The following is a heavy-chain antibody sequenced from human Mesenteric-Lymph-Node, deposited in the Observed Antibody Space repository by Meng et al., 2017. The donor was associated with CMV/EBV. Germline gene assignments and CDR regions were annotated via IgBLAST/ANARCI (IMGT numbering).Heavy chain of an antibody. V-gene: IGHV3-9*01. CDR3: AKDVGKTVVMPTAIGDDYHYGMDV. CDR2: INWNSGGF. J-gene: IGHJ6*02. CDR1: GFTFDNYA. D-gene: IGHD2-2*02. Sequence: SLKPSCAASGFTFDNYAMHWVRQAPGKGLELVSGINWNSGGFAYAGSVKGRVTISRDNAKNSLDLQMNSLRDEDTALYYCAKDVGKTVVMPTAIGDDYHYGMDVWGQGTMVTVSS.